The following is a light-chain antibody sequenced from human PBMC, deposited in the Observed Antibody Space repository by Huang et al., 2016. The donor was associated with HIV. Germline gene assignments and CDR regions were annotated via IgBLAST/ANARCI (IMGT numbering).Light chain of an antibody. V-gene: IGKV3-15*01. Sequence: EIVMTQSPATLSVSPGGRATLSCRASQNIVSSLARYQQKPGQTPRLLVYGASTRSAGIPTRFNGSRSETEFTLIISSLQSEDFAVYYCQQYYDWPPLTFGGGTEVEIK. J-gene: IGKJ4*01. CDR3: QQYYDWPPLT. CDR2: GAS. CDR1: QNIVSS.